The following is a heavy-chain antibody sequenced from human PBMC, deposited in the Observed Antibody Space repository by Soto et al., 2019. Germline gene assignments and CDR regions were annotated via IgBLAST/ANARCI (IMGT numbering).Heavy chain of an antibody. J-gene: IGHJ4*02. CDR1: GDSISSADYY. CDR2: ISHSGTS. D-gene: IGHD3-22*01. CDR3: ARLASGYDFFDY. Sequence: SETLSLTCTVSGDSISSADYYWTWIRQSPGRGLEWIAYISHSGTSYYSPSFRSRVTISVDNFRSQFSLQLNSLTATDTAVYYCARLASGYDFFDYWGQGKLVT. V-gene: IGHV4-30-4*01.